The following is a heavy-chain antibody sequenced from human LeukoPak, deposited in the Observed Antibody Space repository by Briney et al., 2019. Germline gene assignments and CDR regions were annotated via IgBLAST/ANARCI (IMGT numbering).Heavy chain of an antibody. CDR1: GDSVSSNSAA. V-gene: IGHV6-1*01. D-gene: IGHD6-19*01. Sequence: PSQTLSLTCAISGDSVSSNSAAWNWIRQSPSRGLGWLGRTYYRSKWYNDYAVSVKSRITINPDTSKNQSSLQLNSVTPEDTAVYYCAREDFIAVAGYYFDYWGQGTLVTVSS. CDR3: AREDFIAVAGYYFDY. J-gene: IGHJ4*02. CDR2: TYYRSKWYN.